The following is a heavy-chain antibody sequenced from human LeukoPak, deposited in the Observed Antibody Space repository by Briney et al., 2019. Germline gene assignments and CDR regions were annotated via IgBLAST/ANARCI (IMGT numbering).Heavy chain of an antibody. D-gene: IGHD2-2*01. CDR1: GFTFSSYS. CDR3: ARAYCSSTSCYANDY. CDR2: ISSSSSYI. Sequence: GGSLRLSCAASGFTFSSYSMNWVRQAPGKGLEWVSSISSSSSYIYYADSVKGRFTISRDNAKNSLYLQMNSLRAEDTAVYCCARAYCSSTSCYANDYWGQGTLVTVSS. V-gene: IGHV3-21*03. J-gene: IGHJ4*02.